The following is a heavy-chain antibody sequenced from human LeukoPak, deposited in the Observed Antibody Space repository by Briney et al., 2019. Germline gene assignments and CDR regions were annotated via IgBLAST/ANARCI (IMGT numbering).Heavy chain of an antibody. J-gene: IGHJ5*02. Sequence: ASVKVSCKASGYTFTGYYMHWVRQAPGQGLVWMGWINPNSGGTNYAQKFQGRVTMTRDTSISTAYMELSRLRSDDTAVYYCARGPLITISGVADPFDPWGQGTLVTVSS. CDR3: ARGPLITISGVADPFDP. D-gene: IGHD3-3*01. CDR1: GYTFTGYY. V-gene: IGHV1-2*02. CDR2: INPNSGGT.